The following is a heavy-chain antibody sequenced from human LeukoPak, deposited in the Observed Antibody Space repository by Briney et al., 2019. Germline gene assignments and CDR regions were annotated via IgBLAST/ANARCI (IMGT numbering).Heavy chain of an antibody. D-gene: IGHD2-21*02. CDR1: GFTFSSCA. J-gene: IGHJ4*02. V-gene: IGHV3-23*01. CDR2: ISASGGHT. CDR3: AKGRPVVVTALLFDN. Sequence: PGGSLRLSCAASGFTFSSCAMSWVRQAPGKGLEWVSGISASGGHTFYADSVKGRFSISRDNSKNTLYLQMNSLRAEDTAVYYCAKGRPVVVTALLFDNWGQGTLVTVSS.